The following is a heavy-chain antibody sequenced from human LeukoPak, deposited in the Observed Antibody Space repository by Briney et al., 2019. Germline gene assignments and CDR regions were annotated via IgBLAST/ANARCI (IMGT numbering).Heavy chain of an antibody. V-gene: IGHV1-18*01. CDR2: ISDYNGNT. Sequence: GASVKVSCKASGYTFSSYSISWVRQAPGQGLEWMGWISDYNGNTNYAQKVQGRVTMTTDPFTSTAYMELRSLRSDDTAVYYCARDGPDRAAWFDPRGQGTLVTVSS. D-gene: IGHD3-22*01. CDR3: ARDGPDRAAWFDP. CDR1: GYTFSSYS. J-gene: IGHJ5*02.